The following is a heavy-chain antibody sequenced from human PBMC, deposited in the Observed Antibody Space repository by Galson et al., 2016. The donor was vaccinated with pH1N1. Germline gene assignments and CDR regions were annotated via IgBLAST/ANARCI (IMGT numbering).Heavy chain of an antibody. V-gene: IGHV5-51*01. CDR3: ARLGIPATIDYHYYMDV. J-gene: IGHJ6*03. D-gene: IGHD2-2*01. CDR2: IYPCDSDT. CDR1: GYSFSPYW. Sequence: QSGAEVKKPGESLKISCKGTGYSFSPYWIAWVRQMPGEGLEWIGIIYPCDSDTRYSPSFQGQVTISADKSISAAYLQWSSLQASDSAMYFCARLGIPATIDYHYYMDVWGKGTTVTVSS.